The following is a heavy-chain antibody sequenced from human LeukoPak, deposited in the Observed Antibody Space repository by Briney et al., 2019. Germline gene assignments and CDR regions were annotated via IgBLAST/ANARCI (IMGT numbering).Heavy chain of an antibody. V-gene: IGHV3-23*01. CDR2: ISGSGGST. CDR1: GFTFSSYA. D-gene: IGHD3-10*01. CDR3: AKAEFGELLWYNFDY. J-gene: IGHJ4*02. Sequence: GGSLRLSCAASGFTFSSYAMSWVRQAPGKGLEWLSAISGSGGSTYYADSLKGRFTISRDNSKNTLYLQMNSLRAEDTAVYYCAKAEFGELLWYNFDYWGQGTLVTVSS.